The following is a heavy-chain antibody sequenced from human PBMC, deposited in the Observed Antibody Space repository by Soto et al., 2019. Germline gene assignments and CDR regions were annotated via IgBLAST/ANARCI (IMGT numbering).Heavy chain of an antibody. V-gene: IGHV4-31*03. CDR2: IYYSGST. Sequence: QVQLQESGPGLVKPSQTLSLTCTVSGGSISSGGYYWSWIRQHPGKGLEWIGYIYYSGSTYYHPSVKSRVTISVDTSKNQFSLKLSSVTAADTAVYYCARGRVVPAAKVIDYWGQGTLVTVSS. J-gene: IGHJ4*02. CDR1: GGSISSGGYY. D-gene: IGHD2-2*01. CDR3: ARGRVVPAAKVIDY.